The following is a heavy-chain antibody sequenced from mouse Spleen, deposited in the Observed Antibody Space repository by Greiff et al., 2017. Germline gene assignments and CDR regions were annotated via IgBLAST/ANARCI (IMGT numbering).Heavy chain of an antibody. CDR1: GFTFSDYG. Sequence: EVKLMESGGGLVKPGGSLKLSCAASGFTFSDYGMHWVRQAPEKGLEWVAYISSGSSTIYYADTVKGRFTISRDNAKNTLFLQMTSLRSEDTAMYYCASPNWDEDWYFDVWGAGTTVTVSS. D-gene: IGHD4-1*02. CDR3: ASPNWDEDWYFDV. J-gene: IGHJ1*01. CDR2: ISSGSSTI. V-gene: IGHV5-17*01.